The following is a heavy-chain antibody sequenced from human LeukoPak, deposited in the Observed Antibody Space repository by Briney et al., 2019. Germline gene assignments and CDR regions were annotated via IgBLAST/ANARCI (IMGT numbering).Heavy chain of an antibody. D-gene: IGHD7-27*01. CDR2: VDHSGSC. CDR1: GGSISSSRW. CDR3: ARETGDPPLFDY. Sequence: SETLSLTCAVSGGSISSSRWWSWVRQPPGKGLEWIGEVDHSGSCNYNPSLKSRVTISVDKSNNQFSLKLSSVTAADTAVYYCARETGDPPLFDYWGQGTLVTVSS. V-gene: IGHV4-4*02. J-gene: IGHJ4*02.